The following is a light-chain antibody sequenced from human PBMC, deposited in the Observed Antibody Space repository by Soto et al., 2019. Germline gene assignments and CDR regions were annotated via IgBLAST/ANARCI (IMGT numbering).Light chain of an antibody. CDR1: QGFNSY. V-gene: IGKV1-9*01. CDR3: QQVHSYPRT. Sequence: DLQVTQSPSFLSASVGDRVTITCRASQGFNSYLAWYQQKPGKAPKLLIYAASTLQSGVPSRFSGSGSGTEFTLTISSLQPEDFATYYCQQVHSYPRTFGGGTKVEIK. CDR2: AAS. J-gene: IGKJ4*01.